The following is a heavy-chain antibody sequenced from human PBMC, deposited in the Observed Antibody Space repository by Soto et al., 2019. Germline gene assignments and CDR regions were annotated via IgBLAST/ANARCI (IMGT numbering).Heavy chain of an antibody. CDR2: ISGSGGGT. V-gene: IGHV3-23*01. J-gene: IGHJ4*02. CDR3: ATSHYYNSSGYYFLFDY. D-gene: IGHD3-22*01. Sequence: PGGSLRLSCAASGFTCNIYAMSWVRQAPGKGLEWVSAISGSGGGTYYADSVEGRFTISRDNSKNTLYLQMNSLRVEDTAVYYCATSHYYNSSGYYFLFDYWGQGTLVTVSS. CDR1: GFTCNIYA.